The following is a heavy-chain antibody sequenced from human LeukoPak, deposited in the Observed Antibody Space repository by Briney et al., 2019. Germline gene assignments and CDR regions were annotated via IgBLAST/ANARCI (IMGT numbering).Heavy chain of an antibody. CDR2: ISGDSSKT. D-gene: IGHD2-2*01. J-gene: IGHJ4*02. CDR1: GFTFTSYS. Sequence: GGSLRLSCEVSGFTFTSYSMNWVRQAPGKGLEWVSYISGDSSKTQYADSVKGRFTISRDNAKYSLFLQMNSPRDDDTAVYYCARRYCASASCPQGYWGQGTLVTVSS. V-gene: IGHV3-48*02. CDR3: ARRYCASASCPQGY.